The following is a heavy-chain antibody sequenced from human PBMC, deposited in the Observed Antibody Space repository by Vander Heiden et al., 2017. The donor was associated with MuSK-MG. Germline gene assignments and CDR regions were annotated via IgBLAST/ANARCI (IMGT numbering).Heavy chain of an antibody. J-gene: IGHJ3*02. D-gene: IGHD4-17*01. Sequence: QVQLQESGPGLVKPSQTLSLTCTVSGGSISSGGYYWRWIRLHPGKGLEWSWYIYYSGSTYYNPSLKSRVTISVDTYKNQFSLKLSSVTATDTAVYYCARSVPDYGDYRSGGAFDIWGQGTMVTVSS. CDR1: GGSISSGGYY. CDR3: ARSVPDYGDYRSGGAFDI. V-gene: IGHV4-31*03. CDR2: IYYSGST.